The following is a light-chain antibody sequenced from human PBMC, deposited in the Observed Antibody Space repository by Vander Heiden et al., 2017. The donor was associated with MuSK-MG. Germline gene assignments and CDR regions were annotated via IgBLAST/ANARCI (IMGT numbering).Light chain of an antibody. V-gene: IGKV1-12*02. CDR1: QDISTK. J-gene: IGKJ3*01. CDR3: QQYKSFPFFT. Sequence: DIQMTQSPSSVSASVGDRVTITCRASQDISTKLIWYEQKQGKAPKVLIYAASCWQNGVPSRFSGSGFGKDFTLTISSRQQEDFASYYCQQYKSFPFFTFGHGTKVDVK. CDR2: AAS.